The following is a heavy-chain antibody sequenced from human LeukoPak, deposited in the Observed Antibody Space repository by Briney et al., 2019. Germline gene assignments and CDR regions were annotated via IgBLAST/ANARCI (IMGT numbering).Heavy chain of an antibody. J-gene: IGHJ4*02. D-gene: IGHD3-10*01. CDR1: GGSFSGYY. Sequence: SETLSLTCAVYGGSFSGYYWSWIRQPPGKGLEWIGEINHSGSTNYNPSLKSRVTISVDTSKNQFSLKLSSVTAADTAVYYCARHRRYYGSGSKQPLDYWGQGTLVTVSP. CDR3: ARHRRYYGSGSKQPLDY. V-gene: IGHV4-34*01. CDR2: INHSGST.